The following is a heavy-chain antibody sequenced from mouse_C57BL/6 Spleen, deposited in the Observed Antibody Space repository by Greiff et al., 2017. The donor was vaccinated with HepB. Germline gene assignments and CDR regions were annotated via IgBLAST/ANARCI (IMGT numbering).Heavy chain of an antibody. CDR2: IDPSDIEP. CDR3: ARWAGTRYFDV. Sequence: VQLQQSGAELVRPGSSVKLSCKASGYTFTSYWMQWVKQRPIQGLEWIGNIDPSDIEPHYNQKFKDKATLTVDKSYSTAYMQLSSLTSEDSAVYYCARWAGTRYFDVWGTGTTVTVSS. J-gene: IGHJ1*03. D-gene: IGHD4-1*01. CDR1: GYTFTSYW. V-gene: IGHV1-52*01.